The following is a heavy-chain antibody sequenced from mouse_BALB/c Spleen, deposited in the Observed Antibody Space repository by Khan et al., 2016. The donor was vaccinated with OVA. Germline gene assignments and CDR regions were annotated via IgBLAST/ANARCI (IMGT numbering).Heavy chain of an antibody. CDR1: GYTFSSYW. Sequence: VQLQESGAEQAKPGASVKMSCKTSGYTFSSYWMHWVKQRPGQGLEWIGYINPTSGYTEYNEKFKDKATLSADKSSSTAYMQLTSLTSEDSAVYYCARDRIDYWGQGNTRTVS. CDR2: INPTSGYT. CDR3: ARDRIDY. J-gene: IGHJ2*01. V-gene: IGHV1-7*01.